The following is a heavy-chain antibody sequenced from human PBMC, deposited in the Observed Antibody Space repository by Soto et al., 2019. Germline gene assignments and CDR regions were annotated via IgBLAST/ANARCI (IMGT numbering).Heavy chain of an antibody. D-gene: IGHD5-18*01. CDR1: GGYIRIYY. Sequence: SETLSLTCTVSGGYIRIYYWSWIRQPPGRGLEWIGYIYYSGSTNYNPSLKSRVTISVDTSKNQFSLKLSSVTAADTAVYYCAGSRYSYGDPYFQHWGQGTLVTVSS. CDR3: AGSRYSYGDPYFQH. J-gene: IGHJ1*01. CDR2: IYYSGST. V-gene: IGHV4-59*01.